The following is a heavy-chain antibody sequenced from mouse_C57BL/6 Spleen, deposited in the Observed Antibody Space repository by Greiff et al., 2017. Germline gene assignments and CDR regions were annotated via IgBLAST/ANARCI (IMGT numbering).Heavy chain of an antibody. CDR3: ARWDKDYAMGD. V-gene: IGHV1-80*01. D-gene: IGHD4-1*01. CDR2: IYPGDGDT. Sequence: VQLQQSGAELVQPGASVKISCKASGYAFSSYWMNWVKQRPGKGLEWIGQIYPGDGDTNYNGKFKGKATLTADKSSSTAYMQLSSLTSEDSAVYCCARWDKDYAMGDWGQGTTVTVSS. CDR1: GYAFSSYW. J-gene: IGHJ4*01.